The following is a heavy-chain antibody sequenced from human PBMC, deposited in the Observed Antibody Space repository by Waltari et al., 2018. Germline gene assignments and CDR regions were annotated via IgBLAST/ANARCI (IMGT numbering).Heavy chain of an antibody. Sequence: QVQLQESGPGLVKPSETLSLTCTVSGGSISSYYWSWIRQPPGKGMEWIGNSYYSGSPNHNPPLKSRVTISVDTSKTQFSRKLSSVTAADTAVYYCARHHSYIYSSFDYWGQGTLVTVSS. CDR2: SYYSGSP. CDR3: ARHHSYIYSSFDY. V-gene: IGHV4-59*08. D-gene: IGHD5-18*01. CDR1: GGSISSYY. J-gene: IGHJ4*02.